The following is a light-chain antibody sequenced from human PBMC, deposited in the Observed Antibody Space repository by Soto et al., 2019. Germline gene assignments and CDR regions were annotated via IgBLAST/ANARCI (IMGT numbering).Light chain of an antibody. CDR2: HDS. Sequence: SYELTQPPSVSVAPGKTASITCGGGNIGSKSVHWYQQKPGQAPVLVINHDSDRPSGIPERFSGSNYGNTATLTISRVEAGDEADYYCQVWDSSSDHPVFGGGTKLTVL. J-gene: IGLJ2*01. CDR3: QVWDSSSDHPV. CDR1: NIGSKS. V-gene: IGLV3-21*04.